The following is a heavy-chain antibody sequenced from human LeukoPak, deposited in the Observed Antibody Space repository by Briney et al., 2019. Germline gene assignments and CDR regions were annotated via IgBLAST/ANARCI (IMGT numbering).Heavy chain of an antibody. CDR3: ARHLGQWLVPYYFDY. V-gene: IGHV4-39*01. CDR2: IYYSGST. CDR1: GGSISSSSYY. J-gene: IGHJ4*02. D-gene: IGHD6-19*01. Sequence: PSETLSLTYTVSGGSISSSSYYWGWIRQPPGKGLEWIGSIYYSGSTYYNPSLKSRVTISVDTSKNQFSLKLSSVTAADTAVYYCARHLGQWLVPYYFDYWGQGTLVTVSS.